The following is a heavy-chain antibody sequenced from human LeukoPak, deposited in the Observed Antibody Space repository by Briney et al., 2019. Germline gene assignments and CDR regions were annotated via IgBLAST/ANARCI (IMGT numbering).Heavy chain of an antibody. CDR3: SRGRAYFD. V-gene: IGHV4-4*02. D-gene: IGHD3-9*01. CDR2: INHSGST. J-gene: IGHJ4*02. Sequence: SETLSLTCSVSGDYINTGHWWSWVRQPPGKGLEWIGEINHSGSTNYNPSLKSRVTMSQDTSKNQFSLRLSSVPAADTAVYYCSRGRAYFDWGQGTLVTVSS. CDR1: GDYINTGHW.